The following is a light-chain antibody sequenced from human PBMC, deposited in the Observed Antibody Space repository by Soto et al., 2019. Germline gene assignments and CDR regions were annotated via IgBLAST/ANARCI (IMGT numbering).Light chain of an antibody. CDR2: AVT. CDR1: SSDVGAYNY. J-gene: IGLJ1*01. Sequence: LTQPASVSGSPGQSITISCTGTSSDVGAYNYVSWYQQHPGKAPKLMIYAVTDRPSGVSSRFSGSKSGNTASLTISGLRAEDEADYYCSSYTSSRTLFGTGTKV. CDR3: SSYTSSRTL. V-gene: IGLV2-14*01.